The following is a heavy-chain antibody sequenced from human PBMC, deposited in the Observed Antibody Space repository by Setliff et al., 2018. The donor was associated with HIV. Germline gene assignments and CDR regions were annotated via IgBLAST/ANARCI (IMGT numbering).Heavy chain of an antibody. CDR1: GGSISNNKYY. J-gene: IGHJ5*02. CDR2: IYYNGKT. D-gene: IGHD3-22*01. V-gene: IGHV4-39*01. Sequence: PSETLSLTCSVSGGSISNNKYYWSWIRQAPGKGLEWTGSIYYNGKTYYKPSLKSRLTISVDTSENQFSLKLDPVTAADTAVYYCASRIYYYDSNNFLREEGFDPWGQGTLVTVSS. CDR3: ASRIYYYDSNNFLREEGFDP.